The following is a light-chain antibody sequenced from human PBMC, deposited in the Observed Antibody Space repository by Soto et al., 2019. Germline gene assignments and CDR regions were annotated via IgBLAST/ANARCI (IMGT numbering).Light chain of an antibody. CDR1: QRLLNSNGYNY. Sequence: DVVMTQSPRSLAVTPGEPASISCKSSQRLLNSNGYNYLDWYLQRPGQSPQLLIYLGSNRASGVPDRFSGSGSGTDFTVKISRVEAEDVGVYYCMQALQSPRTFGQGTKLEI. V-gene: IGKV2-28*01. J-gene: IGKJ2*01. CDR2: LGS. CDR3: MQALQSPRT.